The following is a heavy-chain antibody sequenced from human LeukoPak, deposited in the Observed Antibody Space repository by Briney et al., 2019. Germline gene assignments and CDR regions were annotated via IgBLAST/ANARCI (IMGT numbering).Heavy chain of an antibody. D-gene: IGHD2-15*01. CDR1: GGSFSTYY. CDR2: IYYTGST. V-gene: IGHV4-59*01. J-gene: IGHJ3*02. Sequence: PSETLSLTCTVSGGSFSTYYWNWIRQPPGKGLEWVGYIYYTGSTNYNPSLKSRVTISVDTSKNQFSLKLSSVTAADTAVYYCARGVCSGGSCYSDRGAFDIWGQGTMVTVSS. CDR3: ARGVCSGGSCYSDRGAFDI.